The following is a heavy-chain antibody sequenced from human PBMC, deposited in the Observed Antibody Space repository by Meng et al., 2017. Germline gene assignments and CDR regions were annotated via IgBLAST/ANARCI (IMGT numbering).Heavy chain of an antibody. CDR2: INDSGSS. D-gene: IGHD2-21*01. Sequence: QVELKRWGAGLLKPSEALSLTCAVYDWLFNGYYWSWIRQSPGKGLEWIGEINDSGSSSYNPSLKSRVTISVEKSKNQVSLNLTSVTAADTAMYYCARGKIVVVGTSTRGGWFDPWGQGTLVTVSS. CDR1: DWLFNGYY. J-gene: IGHJ5*02. CDR3: ARGKIVVVGTSTRGGWFDP. V-gene: IGHV4-34*01.